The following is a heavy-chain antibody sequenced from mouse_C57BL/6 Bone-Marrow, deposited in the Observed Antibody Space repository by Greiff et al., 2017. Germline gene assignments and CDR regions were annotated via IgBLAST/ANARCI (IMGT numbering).Heavy chain of an antibody. Sequence: EVQLQQSGPELVKPGASVKISCKASGYSFTDYNMNWVKQSNGKSLEWIGVINPNYGTTSYNQKFKGKATLTVDQSSSTAYMQLNSLTSEDSAVYYCASRGYGSSHYYAMDYWGQGTSVTVSS. CDR1: GYSFTDYN. J-gene: IGHJ4*01. CDR2: INPNYGTT. V-gene: IGHV1-39*01. D-gene: IGHD1-1*01. CDR3: ASRGYGSSHYYAMDY.